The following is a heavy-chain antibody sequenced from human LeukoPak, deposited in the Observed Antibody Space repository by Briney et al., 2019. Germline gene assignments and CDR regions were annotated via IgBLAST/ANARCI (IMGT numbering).Heavy chain of an antibody. CDR3: ARRQRGTYYYGSGSYYPFDY. J-gene: IGHJ4*02. V-gene: IGHV4-34*01. Sequence: KPSETLSLTCAVYGGSFSGYYWSWIRQPPGKGLEWIGEINHSGSTNYNPSLKSRVTISVDTSKNQFSLKLSSVTAADTAVYYCARRQRGTYYYGSGSYYPFDYWGQGTLVTVSS. CDR1: GGSFSGYY. D-gene: IGHD3-10*01. CDR2: INHSGST.